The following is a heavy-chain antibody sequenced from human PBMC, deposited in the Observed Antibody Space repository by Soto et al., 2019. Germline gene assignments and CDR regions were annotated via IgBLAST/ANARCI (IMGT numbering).Heavy chain of an antibody. D-gene: IGHD3-22*01. J-gene: IGHJ4*02. V-gene: IGHV3-23*01. Sequence: GGSLRLSCAASGFTVTNYAMTWVRQAPGKGLEWVSAISGSGGDTYYADSVRGRFTISRDNSKNTLYLQMNSLRAEDTAVYYCARSGYYYPLDFDHWGQGNLVTVSS. CDR1: GFTVTNYA. CDR2: ISGSGGDT. CDR3: ARSGYYYPLDFDH.